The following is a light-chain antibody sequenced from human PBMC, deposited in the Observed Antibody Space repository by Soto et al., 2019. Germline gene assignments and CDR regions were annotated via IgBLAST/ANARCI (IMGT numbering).Light chain of an antibody. CDR2: SAS. J-gene: IGKJ1*01. CDR3: QQIYSTPWT. CDR1: QSISSY. Sequence: DIQMTQSPSSLSASVGDRVTITCRASQSISSYVNWYQQKPGKAPNLLIYSASTLQSGVPSRFTGGGSGTEFSLTINRLEPEDFATYICQQIYSTPWTFGQGTKVEI. V-gene: IGKV1-39*01.